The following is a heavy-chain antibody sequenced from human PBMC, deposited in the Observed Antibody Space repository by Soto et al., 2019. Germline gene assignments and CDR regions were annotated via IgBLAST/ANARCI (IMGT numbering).Heavy chain of an antibody. CDR1: GGSISSYD. V-gene: IGHV4-59*01. CDR2: IYYSGST. Sequence: PXETLSLTCTVSGGSISSYDWSWIRQPPGKGLEWIGYIYYSGSTNYNPSLKSRVTISVDTSKNQFSLKLSSVTAADTAVYYCASFSMIGPKWFDSWGQGTLVTVSS. CDR3: ASFSMIGPKWFDS. J-gene: IGHJ5*01. D-gene: IGHD3-22*01.